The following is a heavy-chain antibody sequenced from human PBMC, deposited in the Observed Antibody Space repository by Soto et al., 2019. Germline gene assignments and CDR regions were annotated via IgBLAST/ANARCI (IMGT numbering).Heavy chain of an antibody. CDR3: ARVDSDFWSRYYTFNFEY. J-gene: IGHJ4*02. Sequence: GASVKVSCKASGYTFTSYGFIWVRQAPGQGLEWMGCISAYNSNTNYAQKLQGRVTMTTDTSTSTAYMELRSLRSDDTAVYYCARVDSDFWSRYYTFNFEYWGQGTLVTVSS. D-gene: IGHD3-3*01. CDR2: ISAYNSNT. V-gene: IGHV1-18*01. CDR1: GYTFTSYG.